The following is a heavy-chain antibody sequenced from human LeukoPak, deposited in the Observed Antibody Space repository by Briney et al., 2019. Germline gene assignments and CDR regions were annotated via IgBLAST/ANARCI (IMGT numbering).Heavy chain of an antibody. CDR1: GYSISSGYY. V-gene: IGHV4-38-2*02. D-gene: IGHD3-10*01. CDR3: ARAMYYYGSGSYAVFDY. CDR2: IYHSGST. Sequence: SETLSLTCTVSGYSISSGYYWGWIRQPPGKGLEWIGSIYHSGSTYYNPSLKSRVTISVDTSKNQFSLMLSSVTAADTAVYYCARAMYYYGSGSYAVFDYWGQGTLVTVSS. J-gene: IGHJ4*02.